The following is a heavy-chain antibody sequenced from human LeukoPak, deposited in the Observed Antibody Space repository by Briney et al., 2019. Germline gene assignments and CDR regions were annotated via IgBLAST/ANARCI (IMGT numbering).Heavy chain of an antibody. J-gene: IGHJ4*02. V-gene: IGHV3-23*01. Sequence: GGPLRLSCGVSGLSGLAFSNYAISWVRQAPGKGLEWVSFISGSGAIIEYADSVKGRFTISRDNAKYTLFLQMNSLRAEDTAVYYCAKDISSDIVRGNFDYWGQGTLVTVSS. CDR3: AKDISSDIVRGNFDY. D-gene: IGHD3-10*01. CDR2: ISGSGAII. CDR1: GLSGLAFSNYA.